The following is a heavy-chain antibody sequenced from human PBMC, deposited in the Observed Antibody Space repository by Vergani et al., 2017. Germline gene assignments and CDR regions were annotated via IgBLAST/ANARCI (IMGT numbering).Heavy chain of an antibody. CDR3: ARFRPSYYGDTSSFDY. V-gene: IGHV3-30*03. CDR1: GFTFSSYG. J-gene: IGHJ4*02. Sequence: VQLVESGGGLVKPGGSLRLSCAASGFTFSSYGMHWVRQAPGKGLEWVAVISYDGSNKYYADSVKGRFTISRDNSKNTLYLQMNSLRAEDTAVYYCARFRPSYYGDTSSFDYWGQGTLVTVSS. CDR2: ISYDGSNK. D-gene: IGHD4-17*01.